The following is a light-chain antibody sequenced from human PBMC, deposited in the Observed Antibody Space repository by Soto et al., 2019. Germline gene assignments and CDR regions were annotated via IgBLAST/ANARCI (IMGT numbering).Light chain of an antibody. V-gene: IGKV1-5*01. CDR3: QQYNSYPYT. CDR2: DAS. Sequence: DIQMTQSPSTLSASVGDRVTITCRASQSISSWLAWYQQKPWKAPKLLIYDASSLESVVPSRFSGSGSGTEFTLTISRLQPDDFATYYCQQYNSYPYTFGQGTKLEIK. J-gene: IGKJ2*01. CDR1: QSISSW.